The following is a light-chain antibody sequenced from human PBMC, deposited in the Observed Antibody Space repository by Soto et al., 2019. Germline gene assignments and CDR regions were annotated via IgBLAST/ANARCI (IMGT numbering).Light chain of an antibody. J-gene: IGKJ4*01. CDR2: GAS. CDR3: QERNRWPRGT. CDR1: QRVSSN. V-gene: IGKV3-15*01. Sequence: EIVMTQSPVTLSVSPGERATLSCRASQRVSSNVAWYQQKPGQAPRLLIYGASTRATGIPARFSGSGSETEFTLTISRLEPEDFAVYYCQERNRWPRGTFGAGTKVDIK.